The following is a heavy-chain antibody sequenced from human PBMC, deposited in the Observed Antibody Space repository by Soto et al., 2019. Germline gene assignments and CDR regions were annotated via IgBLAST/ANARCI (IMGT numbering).Heavy chain of an antibody. CDR3: ARLGYCYSCPRGGGFDY. Sequence: SETLSLTCTVSGGSISSGDYYWSWIRQPPGKGLEWIGYIYYSGNIYYDPSLQSRATISVDTSKNQFSLMLRSVTAADTAVYYCARLGYCYSCPRGGGFDYWGQGTLVTVSS. CDR1: GGSISSGDYY. CDR2: IYYSGNI. V-gene: IGHV4-30-4*01. J-gene: IGHJ4*02. D-gene: IGHD2-15*01.